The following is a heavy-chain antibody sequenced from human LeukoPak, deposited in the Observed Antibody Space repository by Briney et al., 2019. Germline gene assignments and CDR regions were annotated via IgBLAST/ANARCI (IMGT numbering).Heavy chain of an antibody. CDR3: ARDRGSSWHTFDY. Sequence: GGSLRLSCAASGFTFSSYYMSWVRQAPGKGLEWVSSISSSSTYMFYADSVRGRFTISRDNAKDSLYLQMNSLRAEDTAVYYCARDRGSSWHTFDYWGQGTLVTVSS. V-gene: IGHV3-21*01. CDR2: ISSSSTYM. CDR1: GFTFSSYY. D-gene: IGHD6-13*01. J-gene: IGHJ4*02.